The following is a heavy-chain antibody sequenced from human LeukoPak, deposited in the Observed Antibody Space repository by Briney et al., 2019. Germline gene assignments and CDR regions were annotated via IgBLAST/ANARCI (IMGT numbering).Heavy chain of an antibody. Sequence: RAGRSLRLSCVASGFVFSRYAMHWVRQAPGKGLEWVAVISYDGSNKEFADSVKGRFTISRDNSKNTLYLHMNSLRAEDTAVFYCVKPYYYGNSAYYFFDYWGQGTLVTVSS. CDR2: ISYDGSNK. CDR1: GFVFSRYA. D-gene: IGHD3-22*01. V-gene: IGHV3-30*18. CDR3: VKPYYYGNSAYYFFDY. J-gene: IGHJ4*02.